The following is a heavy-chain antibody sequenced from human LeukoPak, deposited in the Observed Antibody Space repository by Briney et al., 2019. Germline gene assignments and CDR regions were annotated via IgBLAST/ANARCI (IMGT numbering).Heavy chain of an antibody. J-gene: IGHJ4*02. V-gene: IGHV4-34*01. CDR3: AHRAIAAAGRFDY. Sequence: SETLSLTCTVSGGSISSYYWGWIRQPPGKGLEWIGEINHSGSTNYNPSLKSRVTISVDTSKNQFSLKLSSVTAADTAVYYCAHRAIAAAGRFDYWGQGTLVTVSS. CDR1: GGSISSYY. CDR2: INHSGST. D-gene: IGHD6-13*01.